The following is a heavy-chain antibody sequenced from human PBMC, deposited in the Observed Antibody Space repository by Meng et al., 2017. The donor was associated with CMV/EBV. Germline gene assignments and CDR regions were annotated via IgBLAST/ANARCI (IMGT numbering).Heavy chain of an antibody. D-gene: IGHD1-26*01. CDR1: GLPFSGYY. V-gene: IGHV3-11*04. CDR3: TSEVGATSR. CDR2: NSDSDSSI. J-gene: IGHJ4*02. Sequence: SCAGSGLPFSGYYMSWMRQAAGKGLEWISCNSDSDSSIYCANSVKGRFTISRDNAKNSLYLQMNSLRAEDTAVYYCTSEVGATSRGGQGTLVTVSS.